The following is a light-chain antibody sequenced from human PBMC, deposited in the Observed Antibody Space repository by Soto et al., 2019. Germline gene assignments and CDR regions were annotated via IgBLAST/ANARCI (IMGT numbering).Light chain of an antibody. V-gene: IGLV2-8*01. J-gene: IGLJ1*01. CDR3: SSYAGPAVGYV. CDR2: EVS. CDR1: SGDVGRYNF. Sequence: QSVLTQPPSASGSLGQSVTISCTGTSGDVGRYNFVSWYQQQPGKAPKVIINEVSKRPSGVPDRFSGSKSGDTASLTVSGLQAEDEADYYCSSYAGPAVGYVFGGGTKVTVL.